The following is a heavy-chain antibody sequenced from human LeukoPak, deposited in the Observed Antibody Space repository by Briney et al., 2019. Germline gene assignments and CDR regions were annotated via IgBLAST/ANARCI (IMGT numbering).Heavy chain of an antibody. CDR1: GFTFDDYA. V-gene: IGHV3-9*01. J-gene: IGHJ4*02. CDR3: AKDTYGSGSYYNPYFDY. D-gene: IGHD3-10*01. CDR2: ISWNSGSI. Sequence: PGGSLRLSCAASGFTFDDYAMYWVRQAPGKGLEWVSGISWNSGSIGYADSVKGRFTISRDNAKNSLYLQMNSLRAEDTALYYCAKDTYGSGSYYNPYFDYWGQGTLVTVSS.